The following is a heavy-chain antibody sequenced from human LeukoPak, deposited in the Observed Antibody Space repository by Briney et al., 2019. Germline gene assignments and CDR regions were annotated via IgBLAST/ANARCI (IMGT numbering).Heavy chain of an antibody. V-gene: IGHV1-2*02. Sequence: ASVKVSCKASGYTFTAYYIHWVRQAPGQGLEWMGWINPNTGGTNFAQRFQGRVTMTRDTSINTAYMGLSSLRSDDTAMYYCAREGAPQLSSYFDHWGQGTLVTVSS. D-gene: IGHD1-1*01. CDR2: INPNTGGT. J-gene: IGHJ4*02. CDR3: AREGAPQLSSYFDH. CDR1: GYTFTAYY.